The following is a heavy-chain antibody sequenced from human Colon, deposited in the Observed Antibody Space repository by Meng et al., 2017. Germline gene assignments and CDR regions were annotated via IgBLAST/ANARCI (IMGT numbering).Heavy chain of an antibody. CDR1: GGSFSSYY. J-gene: IGHJ2*01. CDR2: VSHTGDT. CDR3: ARGYYDSSGYGYWYFDL. Sequence: QVQLQQWAAGLLKPSETLSLTCAVSGGSFSSYYWSWIRQPPGKELEWIGEVSHTGDTNYNPSLDSRVTISVDTSKNQFSLKLSSVTAADTAVYYCARGYYDSSGYGYWYFDLWGRGTLVTVSS. V-gene: IGHV4-34*01. D-gene: IGHD3-22*01.